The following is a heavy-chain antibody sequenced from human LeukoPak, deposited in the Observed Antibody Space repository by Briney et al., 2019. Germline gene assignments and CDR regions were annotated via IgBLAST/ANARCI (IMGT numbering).Heavy chain of an antibody. Sequence: PSETLSLTCAVYGGSFSGYYWSWIRQPPGKELEWIGEINHSGSTNYNPSLKSRVTISVDTSKNQFSLKLSSVTTADTAVYYCASSTRYSSSWSKFDYWGQGTLVTVSS. V-gene: IGHV4-34*01. CDR2: INHSGST. J-gene: IGHJ4*02. CDR3: ASSTRYSSSWSKFDY. CDR1: GGSFSGYY. D-gene: IGHD6-13*01.